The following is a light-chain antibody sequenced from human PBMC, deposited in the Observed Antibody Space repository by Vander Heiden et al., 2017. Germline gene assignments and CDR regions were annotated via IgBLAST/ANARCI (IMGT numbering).Light chain of an antibody. V-gene: IGKV3-15*01. CDR1: QSISRD. CDR2: DTS. CDR3: QQYNYWPPS. Sequence: EVVMTQSTDTLSVSPGETATLSCRASQSISRDLAWYQQKPGQPPKLLIYDTSDRAAGLPARFSGSGSGTEFTLTISSLQSEDFAVYSCQQYNYWPPSFGGGTKVEIK. J-gene: IGKJ4*01.